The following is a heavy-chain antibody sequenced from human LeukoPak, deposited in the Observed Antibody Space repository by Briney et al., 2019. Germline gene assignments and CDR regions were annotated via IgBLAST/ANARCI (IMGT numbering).Heavy chain of an antibody. Sequence: GGSLRLSCAASGFTFSSYLMHWVRQAPGKGLVWVSRINSDGSSTSYADSVKGRFTISRDNAKNTLYLQMNSLRAEDTAVYYCARDGGRTIFGVANNWGQGTMVTVSS. CDR2: INSDGSST. J-gene: IGHJ3*01. V-gene: IGHV3-74*01. CDR3: ARDGGRTIFGVANN. D-gene: IGHD3-3*01. CDR1: GFTFSSYL.